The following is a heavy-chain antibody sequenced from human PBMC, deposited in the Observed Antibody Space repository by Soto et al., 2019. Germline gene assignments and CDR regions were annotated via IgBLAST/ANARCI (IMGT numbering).Heavy chain of an antibody. CDR2: ISSNGGST. CDR3: ARGPNYYYYYMDV. CDR1: GFTFSSYA. V-gene: IGHV3-64*01. Sequence: GGSLRLSCAASGFTFSSYAMHWVRQAPGKGLEYVSAISSNGGSTYYANSVKGRFTISRDNSKNTLYLQMGSLRAEDMAVYYCARGPNYYYYYMDVWGKGTTVTVSS. J-gene: IGHJ6*03.